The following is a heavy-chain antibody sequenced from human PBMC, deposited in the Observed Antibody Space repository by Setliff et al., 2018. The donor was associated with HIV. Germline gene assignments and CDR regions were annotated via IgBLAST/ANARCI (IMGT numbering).Heavy chain of an antibody. CDR2: IYYSGGT. J-gene: IGHJ4*02. CDR1: GGSISSSSYY. D-gene: IGHD3-3*01. Sequence: SETLSLTCTVSGGSISSSSYYWGWIRQPPGKGLEWIGSIYYSGGTYYNPSLKSRVTISVDTSKNQFSLKLNSVTAADTAVYYCARDGFYYNFWSGYRGYFDYWGQGTLVTVSS. V-gene: IGHV4-39*07. CDR3: ARDGFYYNFWSGYRGYFDY.